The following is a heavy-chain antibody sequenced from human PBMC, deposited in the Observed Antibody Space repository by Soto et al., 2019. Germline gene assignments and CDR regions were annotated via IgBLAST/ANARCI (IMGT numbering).Heavy chain of an antibody. CDR2: ISSSSSYT. V-gene: IGHV3-11*05. CDR1: GLTLSDYY. J-gene: IGHJ3*02. CDR3: SRGSGFCSSTSCHNDAFDI. Sequence: GGTLRLSCAASGLTLSDYYMSWILQALGKELEWVSYISSSSSYTNYADSVKGRFTISRDNAKNSLYLQMNSLRAEDTAVYYSSRGSGFCSSTSCHNDAFDISGQGTTVTGSS. D-gene: IGHD2-2*02.